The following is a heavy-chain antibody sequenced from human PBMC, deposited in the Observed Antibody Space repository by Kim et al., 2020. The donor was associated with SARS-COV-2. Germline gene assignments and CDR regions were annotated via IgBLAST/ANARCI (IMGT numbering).Heavy chain of an antibody. CDR2: IIPIFGTA. V-gene: IGHV1-69*13. Sequence: SVKVSCKASGGTFSSYAISWVRQAPGQGLEWMGGIIPIFGTANYAQKFQGRVTITADESTSTAYMELSSLRSEDTAVYYCARGGDGSGSGDYYYYGMGVWGQGTTVTVSS. J-gene: IGHJ6*02. CDR3: ARGGDGSGSGDYYYYGMGV. D-gene: IGHD3-10*01. CDR1: GGTFSSYA.